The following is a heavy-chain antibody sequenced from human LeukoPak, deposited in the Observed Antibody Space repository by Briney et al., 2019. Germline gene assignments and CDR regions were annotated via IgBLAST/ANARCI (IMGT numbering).Heavy chain of an antibody. J-gene: IGHJ5*02. D-gene: IGHD6-19*01. CDR1: GFTFSSYW. CDR2: IKEDGSEK. Sequence: GGSLRLSCAASGFTFSSYWMSWVRQAPGKGRAWVANIKEDGSEKYYVDSVKGRFTISRDNAKNSLYLQMNSLRAEDTAVYYCARDWGVAGLFDPWGQGTLVTVSS. V-gene: IGHV3-7*05. CDR3: ARDWGVAGLFDP.